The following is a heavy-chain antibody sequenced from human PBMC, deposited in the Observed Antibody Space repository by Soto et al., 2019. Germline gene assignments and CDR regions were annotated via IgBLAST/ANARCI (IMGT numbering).Heavy chain of an antibody. D-gene: IGHD1-1*01. Sequence: QVQLVQSGAVVRKPGSSVKVSCEASGYTFTSYDVYWVRQATGQGLGWMGWLNPNTGNSGYAQKFQGRITVISDACINTAHMEISSQRSEDTAVYYCARRAETNGWNGFGADKDYFDFWGQGTLVTVSS. CDR1: GYTFTSYD. J-gene: IGHJ4*02. CDR2: LNPNTGNS. V-gene: IGHV1-8*01. CDR3: ARRAETNGWNGFGADKDYFDF.